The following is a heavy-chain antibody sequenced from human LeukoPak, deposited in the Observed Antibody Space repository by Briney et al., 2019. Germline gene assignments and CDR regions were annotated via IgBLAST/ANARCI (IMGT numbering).Heavy chain of an antibody. CDR1: GGSISSYY. V-gene: IGHV4-59*01. Sequence: ETLSLTCTVSGGSISSYYWSWIRQPPGKGLEWIGYIYYSGSTNYNPSLKSRVTISVHTSKNQFSLKLSSVTAADTAVYYCARDRSGGYSYDWGQGTLVTVSS. CDR2: IYYSGST. J-gene: IGHJ4*02. CDR3: ARDRSGGYSYD. D-gene: IGHD5-18*01.